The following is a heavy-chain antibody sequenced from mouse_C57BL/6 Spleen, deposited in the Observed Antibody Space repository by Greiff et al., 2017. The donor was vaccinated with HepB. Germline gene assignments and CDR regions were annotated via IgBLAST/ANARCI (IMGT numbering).Heavy chain of an antibody. D-gene: IGHD1-2*01. Sequence: VQLQQSGPELVKPGASVKISCKASGYTFTDYYMNWVKQSHGKSLEWIGDINPNNGGTSYNQKFKGKATLTVDKSSSTAYMELRSLTSEDSAVYYCARSPLLRYFDVWGTGTTVTVSS. J-gene: IGHJ1*03. V-gene: IGHV1-26*01. CDR2: INPNNGGT. CDR1: GYTFTDYY. CDR3: ARSPLLRYFDV.